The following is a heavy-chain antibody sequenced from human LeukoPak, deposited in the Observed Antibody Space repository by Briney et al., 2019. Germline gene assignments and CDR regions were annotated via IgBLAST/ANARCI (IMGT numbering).Heavy chain of an antibody. CDR1: GGSISSSSYY. CDR3: ARLNDFWSGYRYYFDC. Sequence: SETPSLTCTVSGGSISSSSYYWGWIRQPPGKGLEWIGSIYYSGSTYYNPSLKSRVTISVDTSKNQFSLKLSSVTAADTAVYYCARLNDFWSGYRYYFDCWGQGTLVTVSS. D-gene: IGHD3-3*01. CDR2: IYYSGST. J-gene: IGHJ4*02. V-gene: IGHV4-39*01.